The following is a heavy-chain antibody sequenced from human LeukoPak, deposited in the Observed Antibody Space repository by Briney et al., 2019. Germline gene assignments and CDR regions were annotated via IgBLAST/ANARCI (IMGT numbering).Heavy chain of an antibody. CDR2: ISPYNANT. CDR3: SREGEGEDGTGHHNWYFDL. V-gene: IGHV1-18*01. CDR1: GGTFNSYA. J-gene: IGHJ2*01. Sequence: GASVKVSCKASGGTFNSYAISWVRQAPGQGLEWMGWISPYNANTKYAQKFQGRVTMTTDTSTSTAYMELRSLRSDDTAMYYCSREGEGEDGTGHHNWYFDLWGRGTLVTVSS. D-gene: IGHD2-8*02.